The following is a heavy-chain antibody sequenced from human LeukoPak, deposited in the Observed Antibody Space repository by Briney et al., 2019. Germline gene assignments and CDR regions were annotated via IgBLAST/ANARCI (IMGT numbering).Heavy chain of an antibody. D-gene: IGHD3-22*01. CDR2: INPNSGGT. J-gene: IGHJ6*02. CDR3: AREAHYDSSGYYYYYYGMDV. CDR1: GYTFTGYY. Sequence: ASVKVSCKASGYTFTGYYMHWVRQAPGQGLEWMGWINPNSGGTNYAQKFQGRVTMTRDTSISTAYMELSRLRSDDTAVYYCAREAHYDSSGYYYYYYGMDVWGQGTTVTVSS. V-gene: IGHV1-2*02.